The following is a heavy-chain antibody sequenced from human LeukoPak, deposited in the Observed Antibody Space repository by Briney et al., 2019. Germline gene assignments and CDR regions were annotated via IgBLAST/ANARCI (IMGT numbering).Heavy chain of an antibody. D-gene: IGHD3-22*01. CDR3: ARDPNPYYYDSSGYYHNTYFDY. CDR2: IIPIFGTA. J-gene: IGHJ4*02. V-gene: IGHV1-69*13. CDR1: GGTFISYA. Sequence: GASVKVSCKASGGTFISYAISWVRQAPGQGLEWMGGIIPIFGTANYAQKFQGRVTITADESTSTAYMELSSLRSEDTAVYYCARDPNPYYYDSSGYYHNTYFDYWGQGTLVTVSS.